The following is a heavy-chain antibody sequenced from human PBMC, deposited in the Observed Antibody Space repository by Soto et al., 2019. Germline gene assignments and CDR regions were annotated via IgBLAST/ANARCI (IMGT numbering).Heavy chain of an antibody. CDR1: GGTFSSYA. Sequence: ASVKVSCKASGGTFSSYAISWVRQAPGQGLEWMGGIIPIFGTANYAQKFQGRVTITADESTSTAYMELSSLRSEDTAVYYCARARISGTTPHGGMDGWGQGTTVTVYS. CDR2: IIPIFGTA. J-gene: IGHJ6*02. CDR3: ARARISGTTPHGGMDG. D-gene: IGHD1-7*01. V-gene: IGHV1-69*13.